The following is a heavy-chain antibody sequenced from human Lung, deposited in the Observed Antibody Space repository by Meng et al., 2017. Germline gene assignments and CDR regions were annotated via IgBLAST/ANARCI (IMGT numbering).Heavy chain of an antibody. CDR3: ARDLGQNYYDSSGYSGGFDY. V-gene: IGHV1-46*01. CDR1: GYTFTSYY. Sequence: ASVKVSCKASGYTFTSYYMHWVRQAPGQGLEWMGIINPSGGSTSYAQKFQGRVTMTRDTSTSTVYMELSSLRSEDTAVYYCARDLGQNYYDSSGYSGGFDYWGQGNLVNGAS. D-gene: IGHD3-22*01. J-gene: IGHJ4*02. CDR2: INPSGGST.